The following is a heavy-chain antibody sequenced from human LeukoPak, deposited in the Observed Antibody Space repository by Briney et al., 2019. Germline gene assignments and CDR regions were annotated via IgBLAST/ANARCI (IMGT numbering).Heavy chain of an antibody. J-gene: IGHJ5*02. Sequence: PSETLSLTCTVSGGSISSGGYYWSWIRQHPGKGLEWTGYIYYSGSTYYNPSLKSRVTISVDTSKNQFSLKLSSVTAAGTAVYYCAREKIAVAGTGRHNWFDPWGQGTLVTVSS. CDR3: AREKIAVAGTGRHNWFDP. CDR2: IYYSGST. CDR1: GGSISSGGYY. V-gene: IGHV4-31*03. D-gene: IGHD6-19*01.